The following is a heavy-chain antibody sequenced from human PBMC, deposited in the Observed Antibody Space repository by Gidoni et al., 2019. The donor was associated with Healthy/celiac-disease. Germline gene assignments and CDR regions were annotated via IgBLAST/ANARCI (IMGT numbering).Heavy chain of an antibody. Sequence: QVQLQESGPGLLKPSQTLSLPCPFSVGSISSGGSYWSWIRQHPGKGLEWIGYIYYSGSTYYNPSLKSRVTISVDTSKNQFSLKLSSVTAADTAVYYCARAYCSGGSCYSGPRYWFDPWGQGTLVTVSS. J-gene: IGHJ5*02. CDR2: IYYSGST. CDR3: ARAYCSGGSCYSGPRYWFDP. V-gene: IGHV4-31*03. D-gene: IGHD2-15*01. CDR1: VGSISSGGSY.